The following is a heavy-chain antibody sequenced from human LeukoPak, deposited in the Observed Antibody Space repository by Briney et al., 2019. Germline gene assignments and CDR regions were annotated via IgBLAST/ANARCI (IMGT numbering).Heavy chain of an antibody. V-gene: IGHV1-46*01. CDR1: GYTFTSYY. CDR2: INPSGGST. J-gene: IGHJ2*01. CDR3: ARDLRGGSGSPTMYWYFDL. D-gene: IGHD3-10*01. Sequence: GASVKVSCKASGYTFTSYYMHWVRQAPEQGLEWMGIINPSGGSTSYAQKFQGRVTMTRDTSTSTVYMELSSLRSEDTAVYYCARDLRGGSGSPTMYWYFDLWGRGTLVTVSS.